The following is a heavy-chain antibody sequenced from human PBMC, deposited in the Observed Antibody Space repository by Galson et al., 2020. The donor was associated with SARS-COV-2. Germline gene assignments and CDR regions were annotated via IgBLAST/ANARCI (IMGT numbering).Heavy chain of an antibody. V-gene: IGHV1-2*02. J-gene: IGHJ4*02. CDR2: INPNSGGT. CDR1: GYTFTGYY. D-gene: IGHD1-26*01. CDR3: ASGTYTPIHF. Sequence: ASVKVSCKASGYTFTGYYMYWVRQAPGQGLECMGWINPNSGGTNYAQRFQGRVTMTRDTSISTAYMDLSGLRYDDTAMYYCASGTYTPIHFWGQGTLVTVSS.